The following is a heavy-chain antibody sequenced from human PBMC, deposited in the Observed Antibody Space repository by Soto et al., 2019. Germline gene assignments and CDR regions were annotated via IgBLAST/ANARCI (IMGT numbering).Heavy chain of an antibody. CDR1: GNTFSGYY. Sequence: ASVKVSCKASGNTFSGYYVHWVRQAPGQGLEWMGWISPNSGVTSYAQKFQGRVTMTRDTFISTVYMELNRLRSDDTAVYYCARDREGYLDFWVQGALVTVSS. V-gene: IGHV1-2*02. CDR3: ARDREGYLDF. J-gene: IGHJ4*02. CDR2: ISPNSGVT.